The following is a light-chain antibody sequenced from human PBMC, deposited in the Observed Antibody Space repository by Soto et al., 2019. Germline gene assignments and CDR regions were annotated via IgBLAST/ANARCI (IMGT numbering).Light chain of an antibody. V-gene: IGLV4-69*01. CDR3: QTWGSGIVV. CDR2: LNSDGSH. CDR1: SGHSSYA. J-gene: IGLJ2*01. Sequence: QSVLTQSPSASASLGASVKLTCTLSSGHSSYAIAWHQQQPEKGPRYLMKLNSDGSHSKGDGIPDRFSGSSSGAERHLTISSLQSGDEADYYCQTWGSGIVVFGGGTKVTVL.